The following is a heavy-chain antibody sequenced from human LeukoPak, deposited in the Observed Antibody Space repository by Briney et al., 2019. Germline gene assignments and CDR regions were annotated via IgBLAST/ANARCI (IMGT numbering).Heavy chain of an antibody. CDR1: GFTVSSNY. J-gene: IGHJ3*02. V-gene: IGHV3-66*01. CDR3: ARGLSRELSLPNYAFDI. Sequence: PGGSLRLSCAASGFTVSSNYMSWVRQAPGKGLEWVSVIYSGGSTYYADSVKGRFTISRDNSKNTLYLQMNSLRAEDTAVYYCARGLSRELSLPNYAFDIWGQGTMVTVSS. D-gene: IGHD3-16*02. CDR2: IYSGGST.